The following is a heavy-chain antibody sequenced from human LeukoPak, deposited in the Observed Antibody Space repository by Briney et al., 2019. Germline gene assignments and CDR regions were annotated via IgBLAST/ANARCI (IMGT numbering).Heavy chain of an antibody. CDR1: GFTFRTYW. CDR2: IKGDGSEK. V-gene: IGHV3-7*01. Sequence: GGPLRLSCAASGFTFRTYWMTWVRQAPGKGLEWVANIKGDGSEKKYVDSVKGRFTISRDNAKNSLYLQMNSLRAEDTAVYYCARQVPTAEFDYWGQGTLVTVSS. D-gene: IGHD1-1*01. CDR3: ARQVPTAEFDY. J-gene: IGHJ4*02.